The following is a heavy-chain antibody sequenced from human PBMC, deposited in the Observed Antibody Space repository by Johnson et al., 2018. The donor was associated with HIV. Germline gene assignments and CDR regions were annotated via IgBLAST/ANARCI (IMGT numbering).Heavy chain of an antibody. Sequence: QMQLVESGGGVVQPGRSLRLSCAASGFSFSSYGMHWVSQLPGKGLEWVAVIWYDGSNKSYADSVKGRFTISRDNSKDTLSLQMNSLRDEDTAVYYCAKVRRPGGVRDVFDIWGQGTTVTVSS. V-gene: IGHV3-33*06. CDR3: AKVRRPGGVRDVFDI. CDR1: GFSFSSYG. CDR2: IWYDGSNK. J-gene: IGHJ3*02. D-gene: IGHD2-8*02.